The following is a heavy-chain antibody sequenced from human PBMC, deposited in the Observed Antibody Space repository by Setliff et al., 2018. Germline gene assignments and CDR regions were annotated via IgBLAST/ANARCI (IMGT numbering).Heavy chain of an antibody. J-gene: IGHJ4*02. CDR1: GGFIRDYY. D-gene: IGHD6-19*01. CDR2: IQKRGSTTT. Sequence: SETLSLTCTVSGGFIRDYYWNWIRQAPGKGLEWIGYIQKRGSTTTKYNPSLGSRISMSIDTSKNQFSLQLSSVSDGDTAVYYCARDQFSSGWYGPPESYFDCWGQGIQVTVSS. CDR3: ARDQFSSGWYGPPESYFDC. V-gene: IGHV4-59*01.